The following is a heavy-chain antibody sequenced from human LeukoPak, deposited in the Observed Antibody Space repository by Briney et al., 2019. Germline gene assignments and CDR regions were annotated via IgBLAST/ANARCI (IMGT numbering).Heavy chain of an antibody. CDR2: INHSGST. CDR1: GGSFSGYY. V-gene: IGHV4-34*01. CDR3: ARQVGPRVCSSTSCYTGYYYYYYYMDV. J-gene: IGHJ6*03. Sequence: SETLSLTCAVYGGSFSGYYWSWIRQPPGKGLEWIGEINHSGSTNYNPSLKSRVTISVDTSKNQFSLKLSSVTAADTAVYYCARQVGPRVCSSTSCYTGYYYYYYYMDVWGKGTTVTVSS. D-gene: IGHD2-2*02.